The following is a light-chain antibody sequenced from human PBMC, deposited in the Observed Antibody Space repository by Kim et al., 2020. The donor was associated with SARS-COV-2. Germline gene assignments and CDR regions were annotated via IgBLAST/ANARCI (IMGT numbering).Light chain of an antibody. Sequence: SSELTQDPAVSVALGQTVRITCQGDSLRTYYATWYQQKPGQAPVLVIYDENNRPSGIPDRFSASSSGNTASLTLTGAQAEDEADNFCISRDTRDNSFFFG. J-gene: IGLJ1*01. CDR2: DEN. CDR3: ISRDTRDNSFF. CDR1: SLRTYY. V-gene: IGLV3-19*01.